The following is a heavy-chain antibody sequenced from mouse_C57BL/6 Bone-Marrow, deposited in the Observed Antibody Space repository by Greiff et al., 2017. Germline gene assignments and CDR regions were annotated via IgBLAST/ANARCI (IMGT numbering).Heavy chain of an antibody. CDR1: GYAFTNYL. D-gene: IGHD1-1*01. CDR3: ARGSSSFAY. J-gene: IGHJ3*01. Sequence: VQRVESGAELVRPGTSVKVSCTASGYAFTNYLIEWVKQRPGQGLEWIGVINPGSGGTNYNEKVKGKATLTTDKSSSTAYMQMSSLTSEDSAVYYCARGSSSFAYWGQGTLLTVSA. CDR2: INPGSGGT. V-gene: IGHV1-54*01.